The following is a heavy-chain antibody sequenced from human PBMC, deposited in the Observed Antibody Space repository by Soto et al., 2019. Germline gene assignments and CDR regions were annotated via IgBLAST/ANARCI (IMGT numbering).Heavy chain of an antibody. CDR1: GFSLSAGGVG. J-gene: IGHJ4*02. Sequence: QITLKESGPTLVKPTQTLTLTCTFSGFSLSAGGVGVGWSRQPPGKAVECLALIYWDDDKRYRPSLKSRLTITKDTSKNQVVLTMPNMDPMDTATYYCAHRGPKESLFDFWGQGTLVTVSS. V-gene: IGHV2-5*02. CDR2: IYWDDDK. CDR3: AHRGPKESLFDF.